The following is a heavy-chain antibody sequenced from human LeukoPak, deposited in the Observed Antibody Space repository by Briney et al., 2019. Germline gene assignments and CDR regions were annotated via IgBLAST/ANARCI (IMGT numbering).Heavy chain of an antibody. V-gene: IGHV4-59*01. Sequence: SETLSLTCTVSGGTTSSYYWSWIRQPPGKGLEWIGYIYYSGSTNYNPSLKSRVTISVDTSKNQFSLKLSSVTAADTAVYYCAREDDFWSGTTLHAFDIWGQGTMVTVSS. J-gene: IGHJ3*02. CDR2: IYYSGST. CDR3: AREDDFWSGTTLHAFDI. D-gene: IGHD3-3*01. CDR1: GGTTSSYY.